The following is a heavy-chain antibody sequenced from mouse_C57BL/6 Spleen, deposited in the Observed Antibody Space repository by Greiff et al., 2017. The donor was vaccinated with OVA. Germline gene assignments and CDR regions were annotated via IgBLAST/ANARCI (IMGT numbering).Heavy chain of an antibody. D-gene: IGHD2-3*01. J-gene: IGHJ2*01. CDR2: IHPNSGST. CDR1: GYTFTSYW. CDR3: AKALYDGYDGDY. Sequence: QVQLQQPGAELVKPGASVKLSCKASGYTFTSYWMHWVKQRPGQGLEWIGMIHPNSGSTNYNEKFKSKATLTVDKSSSTAYMQLSSLTSEDSAVYYCAKALYDGYDGDYWGQGTTLTVSS. V-gene: IGHV1-64*01.